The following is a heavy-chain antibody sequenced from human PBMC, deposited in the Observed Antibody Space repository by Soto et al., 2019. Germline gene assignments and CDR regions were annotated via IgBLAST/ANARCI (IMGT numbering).Heavy chain of an antibody. CDR1: GGSISSYY. V-gene: IGHV4-59*01. CDR2: IYYSGST. J-gene: IGHJ4*02. Sequence: SETLSLTCTVSGGSISSYYWSWIRQPPGKGLEWIGYIYYSGSTNYNPSLKSRVTISVDTSKNQFSLKLSSVTAADTAVYYCARGGYSFVYPDYWGQGTLVTVSS. CDR3: ARGGYSFVYPDY. D-gene: IGHD5-18*01.